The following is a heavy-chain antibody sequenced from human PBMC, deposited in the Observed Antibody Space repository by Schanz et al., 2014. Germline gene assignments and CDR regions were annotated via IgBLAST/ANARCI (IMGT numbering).Heavy chain of an antibody. Sequence: EVHLLESGGGLVQPGGSLRLSCAASGFSFGTYAMGWVRQAPGKGLEWVSYISGSSRTIYYADSMKGRFTVSRDNSKNTLYLQLNSLRAEDTAVYYCARDFHGYGPHLDYWGQGSLVTVSS. CDR1: GFSFGTYA. J-gene: IGHJ4*02. CDR2: ISGSSRTI. D-gene: IGHD5-12*01. CDR3: ARDFHGYGPHLDY. V-gene: IGHV3-23*01.